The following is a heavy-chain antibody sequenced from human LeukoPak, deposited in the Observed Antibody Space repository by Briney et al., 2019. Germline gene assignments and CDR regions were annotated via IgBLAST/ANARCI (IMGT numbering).Heavy chain of an antibody. CDR1: GASISSSSYY. CDR3: IVGPDLEI. D-gene: IGHD1-26*01. CDR2: IYYSGST. Sequence: SETLSLTCTVSGASISSSSYYWGWIRQSPGKGLEWIGSIYYSGSTYYNPSLKSRVTISIDTSKNQFSLKLTSMTAADTAVYYSIVGPDLEIWGQGTMVTVSS. V-gene: IGHV4-39*07. J-gene: IGHJ3*02.